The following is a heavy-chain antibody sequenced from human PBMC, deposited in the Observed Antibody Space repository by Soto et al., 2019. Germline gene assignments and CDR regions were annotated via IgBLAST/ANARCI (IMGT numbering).Heavy chain of an antibody. D-gene: IGHD4-17*01. Sequence: GGSLRLSCAASGFTFSSYGMHWVRQAPGKGLEWVAVIWYDGSNKYYADSVKGRLTIARDNSKNTLYLQMNSLRAEDTAVYYCARAAGDYGDYGGLNYYYGMDVWGQGTTVTVSS. CDR3: ARAAGDYGDYGGLNYYYGMDV. CDR1: GFTFSSYG. V-gene: IGHV3-33*01. CDR2: IWYDGSNK. J-gene: IGHJ6*02.